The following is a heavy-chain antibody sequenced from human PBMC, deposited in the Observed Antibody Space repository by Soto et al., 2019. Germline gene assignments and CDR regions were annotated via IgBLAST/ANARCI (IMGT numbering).Heavy chain of an antibody. V-gene: IGHV3-30*18. Sequence: GGSLRLSCAASGFTFSSYGMHWVRQAPGKGLEWVAVISYDGSNTYYADSVKGRFTISRDNSRNTLYLQMNSLRAEDTAVYYCAKDRVYDSSGPDYWGQGTLVTVSS. CDR3: AKDRVYDSSGPDY. D-gene: IGHD3-22*01. CDR2: ISYDGSNT. J-gene: IGHJ4*02. CDR1: GFTFSSYG.